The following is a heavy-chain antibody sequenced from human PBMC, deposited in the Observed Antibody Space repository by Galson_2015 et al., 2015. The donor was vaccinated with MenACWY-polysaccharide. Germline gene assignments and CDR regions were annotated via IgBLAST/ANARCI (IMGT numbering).Heavy chain of an antibody. Sequence: SLRLSCAAPGATFSSYAFSWVRQAPGKGLEWVAIICGSGRNTYYADSVQGRFTLSRDNSKDTLQLQMNSLRAEDTAVYYCAKDSRWGSEYKYDPLGLYWGRGSLVTVSS. V-gene: IGHV3-23*01. CDR3: AKDSRWGSEYKYDPLGLY. CDR1: GATFSSYA. D-gene: IGHD2-8*02. J-gene: IGHJ4*01. CDR2: ICGSGRNT.